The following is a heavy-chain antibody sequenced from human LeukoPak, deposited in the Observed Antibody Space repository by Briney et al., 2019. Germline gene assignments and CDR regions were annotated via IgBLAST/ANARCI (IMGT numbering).Heavy chain of an antibody. D-gene: IGHD6-6*01. CDR3: AKGEQLEGSVDY. Sequence: GGSLRLSCTVSGFTFSSSSSVMHWVRQPPGKGLDWVAAISVEGTNKHYADSVQGRFTISRDNSKNTLYLQMNSLRAEDTAVYYCAKGEQLEGSVDYWGQGTLVTVSS. J-gene: IGHJ4*02. V-gene: IGHV3-30*04. CDR1: GFTFSSSSSV. CDR2: ISVEGTNK.